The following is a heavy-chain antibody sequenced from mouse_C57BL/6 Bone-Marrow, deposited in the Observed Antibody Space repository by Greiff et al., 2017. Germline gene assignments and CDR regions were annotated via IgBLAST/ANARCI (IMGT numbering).Heavy chain of an antibody. D-gene: IGHD1-1*01. V-gene: IGHV1-69*01. J-gene: IGHJ2*01. CDR3: ATLFYFDD. CDR2: IDPSDSYT. Sequence: QVQLQQPGAELVMPGASVKLSCKASGYTFTSYWMHWVQQRPGQGLEWIGEIDPSDSYTNYNQKFKGKSTLTVDKSSSTAYMQLSSLTSEDSAVYYCATLFYFDDWGQGTTLTVSS. CDR1: GYTFTSYW.